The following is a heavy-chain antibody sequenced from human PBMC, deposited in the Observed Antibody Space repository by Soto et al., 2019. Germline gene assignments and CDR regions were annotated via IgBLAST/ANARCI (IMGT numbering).Heavy chain of an antibody. J-gene: IGHJ4*02. CDR1: GFTFSSYA. D-gene: IGHD3-10*01. CDR3: AKAPFDHRSPGAAYYFDY. Sequence: PGGSLRLSCAASGFTFSSYAMSWVRQAPGKGLEWVSAISGSGGSTYYADSVKGRFTISRDNSKNTLYLQMNSLRAEDTAVYYCAKAPFDHRSPGAAYYFDYWGQGTLVTVSS. V-gene: IGHV3-23*01. CDR2: ISGSGGST.